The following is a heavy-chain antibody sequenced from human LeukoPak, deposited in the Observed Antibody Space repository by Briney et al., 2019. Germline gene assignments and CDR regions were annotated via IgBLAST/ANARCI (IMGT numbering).Heavy chain of an antibody. Sequence: SETLSLTCTVSAYSISSDYYWGWIRQPPGKGLEWIGYVYATGTTNYNPSLKTRATISIDTSKNQLSLTLTSVTAADTAVYYCARVGSGGAWFDFWGQGTLVSVSS. V-gene: IGHV4-61*01. CDR2: VYATGTT. CDR1: AYSISSDYY. J-gene: IGHJ4*02. D-gene: IGHD6-19*01. CDR3: ARVGSGGAWFDF.